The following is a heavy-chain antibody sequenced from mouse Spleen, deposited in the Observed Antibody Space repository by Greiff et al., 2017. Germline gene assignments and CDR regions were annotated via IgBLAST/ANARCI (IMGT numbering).Heavy chain of an antibody. Sequence: EVHLVESGGGLVQPGGSMKLSCVASGFTFSNYWMNWVRQSPEKGLEWVAEIRLKSNNYATHYAESVKGRFTISRDDSKSSVYLQMNNLRAEDTGIYYCTRIYYGYDGVYFDYWGQGTTLTVSS. J-gene: IGHJ2*01. V-gene: IGHV6-6*02. CDR2: IRLKSNNYAT. CDR3: TRIYYGYDGVYFDY. CDR1: GFTFSNYW. D-gene: IGHD2-2*01.